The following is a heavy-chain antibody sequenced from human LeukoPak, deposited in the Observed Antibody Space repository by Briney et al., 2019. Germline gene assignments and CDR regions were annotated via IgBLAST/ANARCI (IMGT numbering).Heavy chain of an antibody. Sequence: QPGGSLRLSCSASGFVFSIYTMYWVRQAPGKGPEYVSTISGSGNGGSIYYADSVKGRFTISRDDSKSILYLQMNGLRSGDTAVYYCVKDFGRVRGTPDSWGQGTLVTVSS. V-gene: IGHV3-64D*06. D-gene: IGHD3-16*01. CDR3: VKDFGRVRGTPDS. CDR1: GFVFSIYT. J-gene: IGHJ4*02. CDR2: ISGSGNGGSI.